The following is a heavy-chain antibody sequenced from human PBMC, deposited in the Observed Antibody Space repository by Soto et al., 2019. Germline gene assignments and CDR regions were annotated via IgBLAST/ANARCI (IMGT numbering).Heavy chain of an antibody. Sequence: ASVKVSCKASGYTFTSYYMHWVRQAPGQGLEWMGIINPSSGYTGYAQKFQGRVTMTGDTSTSTVYMELSSLRSEDTAVYYCAIRYNCNYEHAFDMWGHGTMVTVSS. CDR1: GYTFTSYY. J-gene: IGHJ3*02. CDR3: AIRYNCNYEHAFDM. V-gene: IGHV1-46*03. D-gene: IGHD1-7*01. CDR2: INPSSGYT.